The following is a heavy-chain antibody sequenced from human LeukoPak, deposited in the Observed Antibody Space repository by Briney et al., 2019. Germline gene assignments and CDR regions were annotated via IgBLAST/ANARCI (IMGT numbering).Heavy chain of an antibody. CDR3: ARTFGYSYGYLDY. J-gene: IGHJ4*02. CDR1: GGSISSFY. D-gene: IGHD5-18*01. Sequence: SETLSLTCTVSGGSISSFYWGWIRQPPGRGLEWIGSIYYSGSTYYNSSLKSRVTISVDTSMNQFSLKLSSVTAADTAVYYCARTFGYSYGYLDYWGQGTLVTVSS. V-gene: IGHV4-39*01. CDR2: IYYSGST.